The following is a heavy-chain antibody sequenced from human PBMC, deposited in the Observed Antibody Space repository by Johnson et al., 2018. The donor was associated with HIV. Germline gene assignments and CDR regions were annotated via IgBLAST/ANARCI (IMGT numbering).Heavy chain of an antibody. CDR2: ISYDGSEK. Sequence: VQLVESGGGVVQPGRSLRLSCAASGFTFSSYAMHWVRQAPGKGLEWVAVISYDGSEKYFADSVKGRFTISRENAKNSVYLQMNSLGAGDTAVYYCTRRNWNSGSGFDIWGQGTMVIVSS. V-gene: IGHV3-30*14. D-gene: IGHD1-7*01. CDR3: TRRNWNSGSGFDI. CDR1: GFTFSSYA. J-gene: IGHJ3*02.